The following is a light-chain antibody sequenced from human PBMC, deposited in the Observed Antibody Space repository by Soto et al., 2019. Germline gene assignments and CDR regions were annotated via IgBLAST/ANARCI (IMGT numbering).Light chain of an antibody. CDR1: SSNIGSNY. CDR3: VTWDDSLSGYVV. CDR2: RNN. Sequence: QSVLTQPPSASGTPGQRVTISCSGSSSNIGSNYVFWYQQLPGTAPKVLMYRNNQRPSGVPDRFSGSKSGTSASLAISGLRSEDEADYYCVTWDDSLSGYVVFGGGTKLTVL. J-gene: IGLJ2*01. V-gene: IGLV1-47*01.